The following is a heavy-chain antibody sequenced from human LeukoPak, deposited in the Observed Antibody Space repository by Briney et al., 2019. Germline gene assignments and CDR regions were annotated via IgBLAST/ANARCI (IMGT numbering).Heavy chain of an antibody. CDR1: GFTFSSYA. D-gene: IGHD3-22*01. CDR2: ISYDGSNK. V-gene: IGHV3-30-3*01. CDR3: ARDGPIDYYDSSGYYSNYFDY. J-gene: IGHJ4*02. Sequence: GGSLRLSCAASGFTFSSYAMHKVRQAPGKGLEWVAVISYDGSNKYYADSVKGRFTISRDNSKNTLYLQMNSLRAEDTAVYYCARDGPIDYYDSSGYYSNYFDYWGQGTLVTVSS.